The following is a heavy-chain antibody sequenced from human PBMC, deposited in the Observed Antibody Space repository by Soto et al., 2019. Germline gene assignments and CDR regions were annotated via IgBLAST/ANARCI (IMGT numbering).Heavy chain of an antibody. CDR2: IIPIFGTA. J-gene: IGHJ6*02. V-gene: IGHV1-69*01. D-gene: IGHD6-6*01. Sequence: QVQLVQSGAEVKKPGSSVKVSCKASGGTFSSYAISWVRQAPGQGLEWMGGIIPIFGTANYAQKFQGRVTITADESTSTAYMELSSLRSDDTAVYYCARGAYSSSSGHRGFYYYYGMDVWGQGTTVTVSS. CDR3: ARGAYSSSSGHRGFYYYYGMDV. CDR1: GGTFSSYA.